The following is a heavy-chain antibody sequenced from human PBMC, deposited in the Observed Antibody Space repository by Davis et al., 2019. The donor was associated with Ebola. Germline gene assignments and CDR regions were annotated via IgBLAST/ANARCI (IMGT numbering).Heavy chain of an antibody. CDR3: VRDYLFAFDS. Sequence: PGGSLRLSCVTSGFTFTSYSFNWIRQTSGKGLEWIAHINTRGDARVYADSVRGRFTISRDDAANSLSLQMDSLKHEDTAVYYCVRDYLFAFDSWGQGTPVPVSS. CDR2: INTRGDAR. CDR1: GFTFTSYS. V-gene: IGHV3-48*02. J-gene: IGHJ4*02. D-gene: IGHD3-10*02.